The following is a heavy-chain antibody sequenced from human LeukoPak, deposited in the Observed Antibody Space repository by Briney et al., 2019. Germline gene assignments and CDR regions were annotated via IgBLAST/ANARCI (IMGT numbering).Heavy chain of an antibody. D-gene: IGHD5-24*01. J-gene: IGHJ3*02. CDR2: IIPIFGTA. Sequence: SVKVSCKASGGTFSSYAISWVRQAPGQGREWMGGIIPIFGTANYAQRFQGRVTITTDESTSTAYMELSSLRSEDTAVYYCARDRVEMATIAFAFDIWGQGTMVTVSS. V-gene: IGHV1-69*05. CDR1: GGTFSSYA. CDR3: ARDRVEMATIAFAFDI.